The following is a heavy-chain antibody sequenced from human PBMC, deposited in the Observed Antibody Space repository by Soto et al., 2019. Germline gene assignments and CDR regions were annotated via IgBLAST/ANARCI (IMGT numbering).Heavy chain of an antibody. J-gene: IGHJ4*02. CDR1: GFTFTTYA. V-gene: IGHV3-30*04. CDR3: ASGAGFYYDTSRY. CDR2: ISPNGNNQ. Sequence: QVQLVESGGGVVQSGGSLRLSCVDPGFTFTTYALHWIRQAPGKGLEWVAVISPNGNNQYYADSVKGRFTISRDTSKSTLYLQMTILRPDDTAVYYCASGAGFYYDTSRYWGQGTLVNVSS. D-gene: IGHD3-22*01.